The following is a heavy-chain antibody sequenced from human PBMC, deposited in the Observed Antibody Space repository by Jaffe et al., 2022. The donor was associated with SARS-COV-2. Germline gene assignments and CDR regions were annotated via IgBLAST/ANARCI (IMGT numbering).Heavy chain of an antibody. J-gene: IGHJ5*02. Sequence: EVQLLESGGGLVQPGGSLRLSCAASGFTFSNYAMTWVRQVPGKGLEFVSSFSDSDSSTSYAGSVKGRFTITRDNSKNTLYLQMNSLRAEDTAVYYCARVFPTGSGGRGWFDPWGQGTLVTVSS. CDR1: GFTFSNYA. V-gene: IGHV3-23*01. CDR2: FSDSDSST. D-gene: IGHD3-10*01. CDR3: ARVFPTGSGGRGWFDP.